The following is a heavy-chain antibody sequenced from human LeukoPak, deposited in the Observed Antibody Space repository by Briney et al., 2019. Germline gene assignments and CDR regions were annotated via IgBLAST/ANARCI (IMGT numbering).Heavy chain of an antibody. Sequence: SETLSLTCTVSGLSISSGSYYWRWIRQPAGKGLEWIGRIYTSGSTNYNPSLKSRVTISVDTSKNQFSLKLCSVTAADTAVHYCAREFFSSGWYGKMDVWGQGTTVTVSS. V-gene: IGHV4-61*02. CDR2: IYTSGST. CDR1: GLSISSGSYY. J-gene: IGHJ6*02. CDR3: AREFFSSGWYGKMDV. D-gene: IGHD6-19*01.